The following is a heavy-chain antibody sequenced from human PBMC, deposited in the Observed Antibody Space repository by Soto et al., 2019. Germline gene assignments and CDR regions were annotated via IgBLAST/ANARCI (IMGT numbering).Heavy chain of an antibody. J-gene: IGHJ6*02. CDR1: GYSFTNYW. CDR2: IYPGDSET. V-gene: IGHV5-51*01. Sequence: GASLKISCKGSGYSFTNYWIGWVRPMPGKGLEWMGIIYPGDSETRSSPSFQGQVTISAGKSSSTAFLEWSTLKASDPAMYYCARQRNAYYGMAVWGQGTTVTVSS. CDR3: ARQRNAYYGMAV.